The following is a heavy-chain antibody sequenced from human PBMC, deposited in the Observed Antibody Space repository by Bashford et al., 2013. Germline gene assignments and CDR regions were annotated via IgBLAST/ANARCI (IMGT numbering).Heavy chain of an antibody. D-gene: IGHD6-19*01. V-gene: IGHV3-48*02. CDR3: ARDRDLLTVTGMDV. CDR2: ISTTDVV. J-gene: IGHJ6*02. Sequence: VDSGGSLRLSCAASGFIFDNFAMSWVRQAPGKGLEWISYISTTDVVNYADSAKGRFTISRDNAKNSLYLQLNRLRDEDTAVYYCARDRDLLTVTGMDVWGQGTTVTVSS. CDR1: GFIFDNFA.